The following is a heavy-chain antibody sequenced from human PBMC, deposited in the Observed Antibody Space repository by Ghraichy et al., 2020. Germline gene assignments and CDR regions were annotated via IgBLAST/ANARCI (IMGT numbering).Heavy chain of an antibody. CDR1: GFAFSDFS. D-gene: IGHD2-21*02. Sequence: LSLTCAASGFAFSDFSMNWVRQAPGKGLEWVSYISSGSSTTYYADSVKGRFTISRDDAKNSVYLQMNSLRDEDTAVYYCARNPGLRVDYWGQGTLVTVSS. CDR3: ARNPGLRVDY. CDR2: ISSGSSTT. J-gene: IGHJ4*02. V-gene: IGHV3-48*02.